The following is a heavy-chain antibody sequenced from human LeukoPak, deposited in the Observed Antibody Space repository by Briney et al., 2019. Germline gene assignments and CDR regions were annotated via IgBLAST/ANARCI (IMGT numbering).Heavy chain of an antibody. CDR3: ARLRWNSRWYEVTAYWYFDL. Sequence: SETLSLTCTVSGGSISSSSYYWGWIRQPPGKGLEWIGSIYYSGSTYYNPSLKSRVTISVDTSKNQFSLKLSSVTAADTAVYYCARLRWNSRWYEVTAYWYFDLWGRGTLVTVSS. CDR1: GGSISSSSYY. J-gene: IGHJ2*01. D-gene: IGHD6-19*01. CDR2: IYYSGST. V-gene: IGHV4-39*01.